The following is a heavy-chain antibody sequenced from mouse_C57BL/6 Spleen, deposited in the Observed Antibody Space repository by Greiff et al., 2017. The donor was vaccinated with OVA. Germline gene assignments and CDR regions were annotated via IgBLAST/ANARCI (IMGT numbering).Heavy chain of an antibody. CDR3: ARGGNYLIAMDY. CDR1: GYSITSGYY. V-gene: IGHV3-6*01. Sequence: ESGPGLVKPSQSLSLTCSVTGYSITSGYYWNWIRQFPGNKLEWMGYISYDGSNNYNPSLKNRISITRDTSKNQFFLKLNSVTTEDTATYYCARGGNYLIAMDYWGQGTSVTVSS. J-gene: IGHJ4*01. D-gene: IGHD1-1*01. CDR2: ISYDGSN.